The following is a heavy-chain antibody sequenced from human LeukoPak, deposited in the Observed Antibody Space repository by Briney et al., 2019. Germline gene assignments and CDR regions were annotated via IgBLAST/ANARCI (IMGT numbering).Heavy chain of an antibody. V-gene: IGHV3-9*01. CDR2: ISWNSNSI. J-gene: IGHJ4*02. Sequence: GGSLRLSCAATGFAFDDYALHWVRQAPGNGLEWVSGISWNSNSIGYADSVKGRFTISRDNAKNSLYLQMNSLRAEDTALYYCAKASGYSYGQGSDYWGQGTLVTVSS. D-gene: IGHD5-18*01. CDR1: GFAFDDYA. CDR3: AKASGYSYGQGSDY.